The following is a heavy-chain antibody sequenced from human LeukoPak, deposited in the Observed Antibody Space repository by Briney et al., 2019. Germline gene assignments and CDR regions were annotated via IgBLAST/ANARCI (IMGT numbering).Heavy chain of an antibody. CDR3: ARVPPNYGDEDY. CDR2: IYYSGST. Sequence: SETLSLTCTVSGGSISSYYWSWIRQPPGKGLEWIGYIYYSGSTNYNPSLKSRVTISVDTSKNQFSLKLSSVTAADTAVYYCARVPPNYGDEDYWGQGTLVTVSS. V-gene: IGHV4-59*01. CDR1: GGSISSYY. D-gene: IGHD4-17*01. J-gene: IGHJ4*02.